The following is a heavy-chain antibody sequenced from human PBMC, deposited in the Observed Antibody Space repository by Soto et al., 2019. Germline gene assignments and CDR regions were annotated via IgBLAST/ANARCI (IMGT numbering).Heavy chain of an antibody. CDR3: ASPKIAFYNWFDP. Sequence: TLSLTCTVSGGSISSSSYYWGWLRQPPGKGLEWIGSIYYSGSTYYNPSLKSRVTISVDTSKNQFSLKLSSVTAADTAVYYCASPKIAFYNWFDPWGQGTLVTVSS. CDR1: GGSISSSSYY. J-gene: IGHJ5*02. V-gene: IGHV4-39*01. D-gene: IGHD3-3*02. CDR2: IYYSGST.